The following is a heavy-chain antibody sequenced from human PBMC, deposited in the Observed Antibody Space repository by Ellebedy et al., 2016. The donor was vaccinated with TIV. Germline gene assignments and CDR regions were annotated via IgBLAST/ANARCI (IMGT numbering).Heavy chain of an antibody. CDR1: GYTFTNYD. V-gene: IGHV1-8*01. D-gene: IGHD2-2*01. Sequence: ASVKVSCXTSGYTFTNYDISWVRQATGQGLEWMGWMNPKSGHTGYAQKFLGRLTLTRNTSVNTAYRELSSLKFEDTAVYYCARRRCCSSTTCKVKTIFGMMTPSPIDTWGRGTLVTVSS. CDR2: MNPKSGHT. J-gene: IGHJ5*02. CDR3: ARRRCCSSTTCKVKTIFGMMTPSPIDT.